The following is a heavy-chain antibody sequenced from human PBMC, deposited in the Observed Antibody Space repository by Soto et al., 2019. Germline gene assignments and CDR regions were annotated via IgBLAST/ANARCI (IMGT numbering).Heavy chain of an antibody. D-gene: IGHD1-7*01. Sequence: PGGSLRLSCAASGFTFSSYGMTWVRQAPGKGLEWVSFSSATGAGTYYADSVKGRFTISRDNSKNTLYLQMTSLRADDTAVYYCAKDRRAGGNYGFYSDFWGQGALVTFSS. CDR1: GFTFSSYG. CDR3: AKDRRAGGNYGFYSDF. J-gene: IGHJ4*02. CDR2: SSATGAGT. V-gene: IGHV3-23*01.